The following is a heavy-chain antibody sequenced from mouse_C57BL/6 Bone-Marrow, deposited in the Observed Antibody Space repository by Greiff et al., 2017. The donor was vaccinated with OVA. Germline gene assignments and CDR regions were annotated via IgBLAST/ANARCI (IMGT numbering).Heavy chain of an antibody. D-gene: IGHD1-1*01. CDR3: TRGTVYAMDY. V-gene: IGHV14-4*01. CDR2: IDPENGDT. Sequence: VQLKQSGAELVRPGASVKLSCTASGFNIKDDYMHWVKQRPEQGLEWIGWIDPENGDTEYASKFQGKATITADTSSNTAYLQLSSLTSEDTAVYYCTRGTVYAMDYWGQGTSVTVSS. J-gene: IGHJ4*01. CDR1: GFNIKDDY.